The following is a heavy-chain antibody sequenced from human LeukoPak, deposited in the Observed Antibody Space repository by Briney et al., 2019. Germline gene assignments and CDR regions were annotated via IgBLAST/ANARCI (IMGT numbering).Heavy chain of an antibody. CDR1: GASISATNW. CDR2: VSHSEST. J-gene: IGHJ3*01. CDR3: AKESGRGTYDL. D-gene: IGHD3-10*01. Sequence: PSETLSLTCAVSGASISATNWWTWVRLPPGQGLKWIGEVSHSESTNYSPSLKGRLRLSVDRATNQISLKLASVTAADTAIYYCAKESGRGTYDLWGPGTMVTVSS. V-gene: IGHV4-4*02.